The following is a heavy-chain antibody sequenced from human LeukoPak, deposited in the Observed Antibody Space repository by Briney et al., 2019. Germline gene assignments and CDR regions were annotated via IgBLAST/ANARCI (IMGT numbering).Heavy chain of an antibody. D-gene: IGHD3-22*01. CDR2: IKSDGST. CDR3: ARAPSEIGGYYPEYFGH. J-gene: IGHJ1*01. V-gene: IGHV3-74*01. CDR1: GVTFSIYW. Sequence: PGGSLRLSCAATGVTFSIYWMHWVRQAPGKGLVWVSCIKSDGSTNYADSVKGRFNISRDNAKNTVSLQMNSLRAEDTGVYYCARAPSEIGGYYPEYFGHWGQGTLVTVSS.